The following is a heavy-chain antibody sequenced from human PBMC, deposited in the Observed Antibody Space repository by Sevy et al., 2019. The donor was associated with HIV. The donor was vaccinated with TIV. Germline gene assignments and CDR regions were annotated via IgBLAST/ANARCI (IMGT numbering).Heavy chain of an antibody. V-gene: IGHV3-23*01. J-gene: IGHJ2*01. CDR1: EFTFSSYA. D-gene: IGHD6-13*01. CDR2: ICGRGGST. Sequence: GGSLRLSCAASEFTFSSYAMSWVRQAPGKGLEWVSAICGRGGSTYYADSVKGRFTISRDNSKITLYLQMNSLRAEDTALYYCAKELFGAAAAFYWYFDLWGRGTLVTVSS. CDR3: AKELFGAAAAFYWYFDL.